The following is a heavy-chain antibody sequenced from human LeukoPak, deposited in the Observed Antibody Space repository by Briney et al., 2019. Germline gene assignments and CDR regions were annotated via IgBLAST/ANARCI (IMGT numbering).Heavy chain of an antibody. CDR1: GGSISSSHY. Sequence: SETLSLTCTVSGGSISSSHYWGWIRQPPGKGLEWIGYIYYSGSTNYNPSLKSRVTISVDTSKNQFSLKLSSVTAADTAVYYCAREGYSYAINWFDPWGQGTLVTVSS. CDR3: AREGYSYAINWFDP. D-gene: IGHD5-18*01. J-gene: IGHJ5*02. V-gene: IGHV4-59*11. CDR2: IYYSGST.